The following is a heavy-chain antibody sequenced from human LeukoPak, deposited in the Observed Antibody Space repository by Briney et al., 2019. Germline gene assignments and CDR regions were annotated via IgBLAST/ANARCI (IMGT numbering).Heavy chain of an antibody. Sequence: PSETLSLTCTVSGGSISSYYWSWIRQPPGKGLEWIGYIYYSGSTNYNPSLKSRVTVSVDTSKNQFSLKLSSVTAADTAVYYCARGTDTVTSPPDYWGQGTLVTVSS. V-gene: IGHV4-59*01. CDR2: IYYSGST. D-gene: IGHD4-11*01. J-gene: IGHJ4*02. CDR1: GGSISSYY. CDR3: ARGTDTVTSPPDY.